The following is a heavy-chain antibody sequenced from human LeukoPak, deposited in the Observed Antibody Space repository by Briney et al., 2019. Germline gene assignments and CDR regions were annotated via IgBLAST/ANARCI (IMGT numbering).Heavy chain of an antibody. CDR3: ARAMEGSGSYYVAFDY. Sequence: SETLSLTCTVSGGSMRTYYWTWIRQPPGKGLEWIGYIYYTGSTTYNPSLKSRVTISIDKNQFSLKLSSVTAADTAVYYCARAMEGSGSYYVAFDYWGQGTLVTVSS. J-gene: IGHJ4*02. CDR2: IYYTGST. V-gene: IGHV4-59*08. D-gene: IGHD3-10*01. CDR1: GGSMRTYY.